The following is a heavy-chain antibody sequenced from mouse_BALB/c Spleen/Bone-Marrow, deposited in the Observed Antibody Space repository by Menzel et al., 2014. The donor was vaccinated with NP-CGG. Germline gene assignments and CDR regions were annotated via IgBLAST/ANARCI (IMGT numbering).Heavy chain of an antibody. V-gene: IGHV1S127*01. CDR1: GYTFTSYW. Sequence: QVQLQQSGAELVKPGASVKMSCKASGYTFTSYWMHWVKQRPGQGLEWIGVIDPSDSYTSYNQKFKGKATLTVDTSSSTAYMQLSSLTSEDSAVYYCTRGDHDWYFDVWGAGTTVTVSS. J-gene: IGHJ1*01. CDR2: IDPSDSYT. CDR3: TRGDHDWYFDV.